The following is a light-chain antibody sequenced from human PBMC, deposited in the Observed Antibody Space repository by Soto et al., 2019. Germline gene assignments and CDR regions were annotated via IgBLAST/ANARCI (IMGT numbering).Light chain of an antibody. Sequence: QSVLTQPPSASGTPGQRVTISCSGSSSNIGSNTVNWYQQLPGTAPKLLIYSTNQRPSGVPDRFSGSKSGTSASLAISGLRSEDEADYYCATWDANLSGLFGGGTKVTVL. CDR3: ATWDANLSGL. CDR1: SSNIGSNT. J-gene: IGLJ3*02. CDR2: STN. V-gene: IGLV1-44*01.